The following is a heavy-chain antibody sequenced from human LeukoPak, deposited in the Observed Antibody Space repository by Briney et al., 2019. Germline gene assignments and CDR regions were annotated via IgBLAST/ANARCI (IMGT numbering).Heavy chain of an antibody. J-gene: IGHJ4*02. CDR1: GFTFSSYA. D-gene: IGHD4-11*01. Sequence: GGSLRLSCAASGFTFSSYAMHWVRQAPGKGLEWVAVISYDGSNKYYADSVKGRFTISRDNSKNTLYLQMNSLRAEDTAVYYCARERGYGNYGDYWGQGTLVTVSS. CDR3: ARERGYGNYGDY. V-gene: IGHV3-30*14. CDR2: ISYDGSNK.